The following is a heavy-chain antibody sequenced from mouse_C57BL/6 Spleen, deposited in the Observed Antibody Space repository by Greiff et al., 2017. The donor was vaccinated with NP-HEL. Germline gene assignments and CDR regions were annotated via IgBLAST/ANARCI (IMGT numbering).Heavy chain of an antibody. V-gene: IGHV2-9-1*01. CDR2: IWTGGGT. D-gene: IGHD2-1*01. Sequence: VQLVESGPGLVAPSQSLSITCTVSGFSLTSYAISWVRQPPGKGLEWLGVIWTGGGTNYNSTLKSRLSISKDNSKSQVFLKMNSLQTDDTARYYCARNFEIYYGNYWYFDVWGTGTTVTVSS. CDR1: GFSLTSYA. CDR3: ARNFEIYYGNYWYFDV. J-gene: IGHJ1*03.